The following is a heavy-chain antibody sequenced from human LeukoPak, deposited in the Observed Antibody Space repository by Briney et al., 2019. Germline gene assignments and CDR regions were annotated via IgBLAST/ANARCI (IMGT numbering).Heavy chain of an antibody. V-gene: IGHV3-43*01. D-gene: IGHD6-19*01. J-gene: IGHJ4*02. CDR3: AKDSSGWYGPGYFDY. CDR1: EFSVGSNY. Sequence: GGSLRLSCAASEFSVGSNYMTWVRQAPGKGLEWVSLISWDGGSTYYADSVKGRFTISRDNSKNSLYLQMNSLRTEDTALYYCAKDSSGWYGPGYFDYWGQGTLVTVSS. CDR2: ISWDGGST.